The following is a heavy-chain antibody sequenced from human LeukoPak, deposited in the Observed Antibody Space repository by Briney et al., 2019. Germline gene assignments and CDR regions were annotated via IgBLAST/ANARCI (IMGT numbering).Heavy chain of an antibody. Sequence: SETLSLTCTVSGGSISSYYWSWIRQPPRKGLEWIGYIYYSGSTNYNPSLKSRVTISVDTSKNQFSLKLSSVTAADTAVYYCARHWGSVWRGYFDYWGQGTLVTVSS. CDR2: IYYSGST. CDR3: ARHWGSVWRGYFDY. V-gene: IGHV4-59*08. J-gene: IGHJ4*02. CDR1: GGSISSYY. D-gene: IGHD3-3*01.